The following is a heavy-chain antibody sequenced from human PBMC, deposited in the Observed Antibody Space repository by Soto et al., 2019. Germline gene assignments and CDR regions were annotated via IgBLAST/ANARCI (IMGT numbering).Heavy chain of an antibody. V-gene: IGHV4-59*01. CDR2: IYDSGST. Sequence: PSETLSLICTVSGGSISNYYWSWVRQPPGKGLEWIGYIYDSGSTNYNPSLKSRVTISVDTSKNQFPLRLTSVTAADTAVYYCAAAPRYWGQRTLVTVSS. J-gene: IGHJ4*02. D-gene: IGHD2-15*01. CDR1: GGSISNYY. CDR3: AAAPRY.